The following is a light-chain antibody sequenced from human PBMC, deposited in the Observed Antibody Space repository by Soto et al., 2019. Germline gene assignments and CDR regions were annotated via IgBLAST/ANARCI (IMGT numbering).Light chain of an antibody. CDR1: QSVSSY. CDR2: DAS. J-gene: IGKJ4*01. CDR3: KPDTSWPPLT. V-gene: IGKV3-11*01. Sequence: NVVTLSAATVSLSPEERATLSCRAIQSVSSYLAWYQQKPGQAPRLLIYDASNRATGTPDRFSGSGSGTEFTLTISSLQSEDFAVYYCKPDTSWPPLTFGGGTKVDIK.